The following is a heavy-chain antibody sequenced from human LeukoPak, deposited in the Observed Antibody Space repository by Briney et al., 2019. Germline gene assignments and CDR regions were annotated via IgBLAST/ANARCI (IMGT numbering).Heavy chain of an antibody. Sequence: PGGSLRLSCAASGFTFSSYEMNWVRQAPGKGLEWVSYISSSGSTIYYADSVKGRFTISRDNAKNSLYLQMNSLRAEDTAVYYCARDRKYSCSGGSCYFGYWGQGTLVTVSS. J-gene: IGHJ4*02. CDR2: ISSSGSTI. V-gene: IGHV3-48*03. CDR1: GFTFSSYE. D-gene: IGHD2-15*01. CDR3: ARDRKYSCSGGSCYFGY.